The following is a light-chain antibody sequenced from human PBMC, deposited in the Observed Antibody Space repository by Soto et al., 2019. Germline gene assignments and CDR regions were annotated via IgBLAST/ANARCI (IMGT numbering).Light chain of an antibody. V-gene: IGKV3-15*01. CDR1: QSISDT. CDR2: GAS. CDR3: QQSYSTPYT. J-gene: IGKJ2*01. Sequence: EIVMTQSPATLSVSPGGRATLSCRASQSISDTLAWYQQKPGQAPRLLIYGASTRATGFPARFSGSGSGTEFTLTISSLQPEDFASYYCQQSYSTPYTFGQGTKVDI.